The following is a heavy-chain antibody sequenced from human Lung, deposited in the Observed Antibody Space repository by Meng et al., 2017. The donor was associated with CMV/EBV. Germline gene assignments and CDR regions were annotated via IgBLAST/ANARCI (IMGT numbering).Heavy chain of an antibody. J-gene: IGHJ4*02. D-gene: IGHD3-10*01. Sequence: SETLSLTCTVSGGSISSTYYYWGWIRPPPGRGLEWIGSLYYSGSTYYNPSLKSRVTVSVDTSKNQFYLKLTSVTAADTAIYYCARHHTYYFDSGTNYYFDYXGQRXLVTVSS. CDR1: GGSISSTYYY. CDR3: ARHHTYYFDSGTNYYFDY. CDR2: LYYSGST. V-gene: IGHV4-39*01.